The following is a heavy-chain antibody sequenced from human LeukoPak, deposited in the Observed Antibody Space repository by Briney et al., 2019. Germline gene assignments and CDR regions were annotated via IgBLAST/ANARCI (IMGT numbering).Heavy chain of an antibody. CDR2: IKQDGSEK. CDR3: ARTSHFNLVVVAEDY. J-gene: IGHJ4*02. D-gene: IGHD2-15*01. CDR1: GFTFSSYW. Sequence: PGGSLRLSCAASGFTFSSYWMSWVCQAPGKGLEWVANIKQDGSEKYYVDSVKGRFTISRDNAKNSLYLQMSSLRAEDTAVYYCARTSHFNLVVVAEDYWGQGTLVTVSS. V-gene: IGHV3-7*01.